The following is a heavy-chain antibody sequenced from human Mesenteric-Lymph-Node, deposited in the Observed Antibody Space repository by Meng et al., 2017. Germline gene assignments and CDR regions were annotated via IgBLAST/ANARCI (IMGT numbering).Heavy chain of an antibody. CDR3: ARDEYSSGQRGNWFDP. Sequence: GESLKISCAASGFTFSSYWMHWVRQTPGKGLVWVSRITSDGSSTAYADSVKGRFTVSRDNAKNTLYLQMNSLRAEDTAVYYCARDEYSSGQRGNWFDPWGQGTLVTVSS. CDR1: GFTFSSYW. J-gene: IGHJ5*02. V-gene: IGHV3-74*01. D-gene: IGHD3-22*01. CDR2: ITSDGSST.